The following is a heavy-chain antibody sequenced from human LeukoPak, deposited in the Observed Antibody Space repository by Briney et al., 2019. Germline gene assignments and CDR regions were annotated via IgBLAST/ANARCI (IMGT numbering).Heavy chain of an antibody. V-gene: IGHV4-39*01. CDR1: GASVSGSPYY. CDR2: IYSSGST. Sequence: PSETLSLTCTVTGASVSGSPYYWGWIRQPPGKGLEWIGSIYSSGSTYYNASLQSRVTISIETSKNQISLRLNSVTAADTAIYYCAKSGGYGLIDYWGQGTLVTVSS. CDR3: AKSGGYGLIDY. D-gene: IGHD1-26*01. J-gene: IGHJ4*02.